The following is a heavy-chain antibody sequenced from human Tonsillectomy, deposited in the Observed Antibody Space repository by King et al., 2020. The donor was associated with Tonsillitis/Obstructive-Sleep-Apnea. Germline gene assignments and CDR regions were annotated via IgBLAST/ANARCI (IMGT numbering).Heavy chain of an antibody. V-gene: IGHV3-9*01. J-gene: IGHJ4*02. D-gene: IGHD4-17*01. Sequence: VQLVESGGGLVQPGRSLRLSCAASGFTFDEYAMHWVRQAPGEGLVWVSGISWNSGSIVYADSVKGRFTISRDNAKNSLYLQMISLRSEDTALYYCTKAVGTTVTAYFDYWGQGTLVTVSS. CDR1: GFTFDEYA. CDR3: TKAVGTTVTAYFDY. CDR2: ISWNSGSI.